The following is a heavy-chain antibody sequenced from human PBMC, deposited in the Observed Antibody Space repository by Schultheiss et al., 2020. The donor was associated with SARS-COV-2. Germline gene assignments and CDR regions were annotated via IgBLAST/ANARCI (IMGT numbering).Heavy chain of an antibody. CDR2: ISGSGGST. V-gene: IGHV3-23*01. CDR1: GFTFGDYA. J-gene: IGHJ6*04. D-gene: IGHD2-2*01. Sequence: GGSLRLSCTASGFTFGDYAMSWVRQAPGKGLEWVSAISGSGGSTYYADSVKGRFTISRDNSKNTLYLQMNSLRAEDTAVYYCARVLEYQLLFDYYYYGMDVWGKGTTVTVSS. CDR3: ARVLEYQLLFDYYYYGMDV.